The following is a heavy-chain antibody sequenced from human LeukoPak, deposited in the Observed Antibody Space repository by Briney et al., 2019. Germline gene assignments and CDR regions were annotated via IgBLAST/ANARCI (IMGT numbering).Heavy chain of an antibody. J-gene: IGHJ4*02. CDR2: IRTSGQST. CDR1: GFIFSNFA. Sequence: GGSLRLSCAASGFIFSNFAMSWVRQAPGKGLEWDSGIRTSGQSTYYADSVKGRFTISRDDSKNTLYLQMNSLRAEDTAVYYCAKDHPPYCSGTSCYPFDYWGQGTLVTVSS. CDR3: AKDHPPYCSGTSCYPFDY. D-gene: IGHD2-2*01. V-gene: IGHV3-23*01.